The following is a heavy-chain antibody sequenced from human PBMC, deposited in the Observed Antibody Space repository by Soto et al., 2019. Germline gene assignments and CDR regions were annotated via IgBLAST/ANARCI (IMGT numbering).Heavy chain of an antibody. CDR3: PGGGYYEYFQN. J-gene: IGHJ1*01. CDR1: GGSVSSDRYD. Sequence: XTLSLPCTVSGGSVSSDRYDWSWIRQPPGKGLGWIAYIYHSGSTNYNRSLNSRFSMSVGTSKKQCCLKLSSFPAGYTSGYYCPGGGYYEYFQNWGRGTLGTVSS. CDR2: IYHSGST. V-gene: IGHV4-61*01. D-gene: IGHD5-18*01.